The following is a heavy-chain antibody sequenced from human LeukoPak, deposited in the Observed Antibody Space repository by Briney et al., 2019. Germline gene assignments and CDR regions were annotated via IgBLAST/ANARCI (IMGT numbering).Heavy chain of an antibody. CDR3: ARLGRYYYDSSGYNFDY. CDR2: IIPIFGTA. CDR1: GGTFSSYA. J-gene: IGHJ4*02. V-gene: IGHV1-69*01. Sequence: SVRVSCKASGGTFSSYAISWVRQAPGQGLEWMGGIIPIFGTANYAQKFQGRVTITADESTSTAYMELSSLRSEDTAVYYCARLGRYYYDSSGYNFDYWGQGTLVTVSS. D-gene: IGHD3-22*01.